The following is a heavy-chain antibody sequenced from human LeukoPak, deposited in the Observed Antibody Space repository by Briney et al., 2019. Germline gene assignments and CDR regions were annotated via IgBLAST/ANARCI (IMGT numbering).Heavy chain of an antibody. V-gene: IGHV1-3*01. CDR3: ARGAGLRMVRGVAPFDY. CDR1: GYTFTSYA. CDR2: INAGNGNT. Sequence: ASVKVSCKASGYTFTSYAMHWVRQAPGQRLEWMGWINAGNGNTKYSQKFKGRVTVTRDTSASTGYMELSSLRSEDTAVYYCARGAGLRMVRGVAPFDYWGQGTLVTVSS. J-gene: IGHJ4*02. D-gene: IGHD3-10*01.